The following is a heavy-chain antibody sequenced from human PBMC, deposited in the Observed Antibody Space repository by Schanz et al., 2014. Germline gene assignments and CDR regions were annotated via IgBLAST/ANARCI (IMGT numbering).Heavy chain of an antibody. V-gene: IGHV1-18*01. CDR1: GYTFTRSG. J-gene: IGHJ3*02. CDR2: IGGSDGNT. CDR3: ARRELGPSNYDTLTALYDAFDI. Sequence: QVQLVQSGAEVRKPGASVRVSCKASGYTFTRSGISWVRQAPGQGLEWMGWIGGSDGNTNFAQKFQGRVTMTTDTSTSTVYMELRSLTSDDSAVYYCARRELGPSNYDTLTALYDAFDIWGQGTMVTVSS. D-gene: IGHD3-9*01.